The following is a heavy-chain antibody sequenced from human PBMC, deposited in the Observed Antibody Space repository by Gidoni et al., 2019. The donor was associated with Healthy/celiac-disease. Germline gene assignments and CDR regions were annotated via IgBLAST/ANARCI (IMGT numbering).Heavy chain of an antibody. D-gene: IGHD3-22*01. Sequence: EVQLVESGGGLVKPGGSLRLSCAASGFTFSSYSRNWVRQAPGKGLEWVSSISSSSSYIYYADSVKGRFTISRDNAKNSLYLQMNSLRAEDTAVYYCASEVVVIPDDAFDIWGQGTMVTVSS. CDR1: GFTFSSYS. CDR2: ISSSSSYI. V-gene: IGHV3-21*01. J-gene: IGHJ3*02. CDR3: ASEVVVIPDDAFDI.